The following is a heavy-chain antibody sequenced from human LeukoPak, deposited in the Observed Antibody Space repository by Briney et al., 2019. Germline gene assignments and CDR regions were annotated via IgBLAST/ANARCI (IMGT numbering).Heavy chain of an antibody. CDR2: IYYSGST. Sequence: SSETLSLTCTVSGGSISSYYWSWIRQPPGKGLEWIGYIYYSGSTNYNPSLKSRVTISVDTSKNQFSLKLSSVTAADTAVYYCARVSSSGWHFDYWGQGTLVTVSS. D-gene: IGHD6-19*01. J-gene: IGHJ4*02. V-gene: IGHV4-59*01. CDR1: GGSISSYY. CDR3: ARVSSSGWHFDY.